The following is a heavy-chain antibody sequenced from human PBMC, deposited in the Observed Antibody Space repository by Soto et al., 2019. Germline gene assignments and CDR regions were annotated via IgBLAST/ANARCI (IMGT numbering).Heavy chain of an antibody. D-gene: IGHD3-9*01. CDR1: EFSFSSYA. CDR2: ISFDGNII. V-gene: IGHV3-30-3*01. CDR3: ARTFDTITYYFDY. Sequence: GGSLRLSCAASEFSFSSYAMHWIRQAPGKGLEWVAVISFDGNIIHYADSVKGRFIISRDNSKNTLYPQMHSLSGEDTAVYYCARTFDTITYYFDYWGQGTLVTVSS. J-gene: IGHJ4*02.